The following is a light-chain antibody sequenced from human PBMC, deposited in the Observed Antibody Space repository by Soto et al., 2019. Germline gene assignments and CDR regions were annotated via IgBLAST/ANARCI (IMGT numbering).Light chain of an antibody. CDR3: QQYVSSPRT. CDR1: ESVGTN. J-gene: IGKJ1*01. CDR2: GAS. V-gene: IGKV3-15*01. Sequence: EIVMTQSPATLSVSPGERATLSCRASESVGTNLAWYQQKPGQAPRLLIYGASTRATGIPAGFSGSGSGTEFTLTISSLQSEDFAVYYCQQYVSSPRTFGQGTKVEI.